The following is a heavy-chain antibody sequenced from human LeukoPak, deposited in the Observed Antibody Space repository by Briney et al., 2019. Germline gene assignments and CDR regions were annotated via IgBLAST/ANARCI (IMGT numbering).Heavy chain of an antibody. J-gene: IGHJ4*02. Sequence: PSETLSLTCAVYGGSFSGYYWSWIRQPPGKGLEWIGDINHSGSTYYNPSLKSRVTISVDTSKNQFSLKLSSVTAADTAVYYCARYSITVATIAGEGFDYWGQGTLVTVSS. CDR1: GGSFSGYY. D-gene: IGHD5-12*01. CDR2: INHSGST. V-gene: IGHV4-34*09. CDR3: ARYSITVATIAGEGFDY.